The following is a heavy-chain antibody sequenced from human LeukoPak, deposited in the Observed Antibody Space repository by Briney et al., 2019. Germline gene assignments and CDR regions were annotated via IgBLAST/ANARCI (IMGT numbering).Heavy chain of an antibody. Sequence: TGGSLRLSCAASGFTFSSYEMNWVRQAPGKGLEWVSYISSSGSTIYYADSVKGRFTISRDNSKSTLYLQVNSLRAEDTAVYYCAKGGAVSSKSITLVRGTRRYHYYMDVWGKGTTVTISS. CDR2: ISSSGSTI. V-gene: IGHV3-48*03. D-gene: IGHD3-10*01. CDR1: GFTFSSYE. J-gene: IGHJ6*03. CDR3: AKGGAVSSKSITLVRGTRRYHYYMDV.